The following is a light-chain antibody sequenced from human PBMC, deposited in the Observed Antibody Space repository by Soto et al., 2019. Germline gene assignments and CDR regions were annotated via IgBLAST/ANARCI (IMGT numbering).Light chain of an antibody. Sequence: EIVLTQSPATLSLSPGERATLSCRASQSVSSYLAWYQQKPGQAPRLLIYDASNRATGIPARFSGSGSGTDFTLTISILEPEVFAVYYCQQSSNSITFGQGTRLEIK. CDR2: DAS. J-gene: IGKJ5*01. V-gene: IGKV3-11*01. CDR3: QQSSNSIT. CDR1: QSVSSY.